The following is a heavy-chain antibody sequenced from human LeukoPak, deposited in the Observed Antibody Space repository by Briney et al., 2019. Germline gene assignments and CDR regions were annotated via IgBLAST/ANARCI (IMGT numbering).Heavy chain of an antibody. D-gene: IGHD3-10*01. CDR3: ARGRGLDY. CDR2: IFYTGST. Sequence: SETLSLTCTVSGVSISNYYWSWIRQPPGKGLEWIGYIFYTGSTNYNPSLKSRVTISVDTSKNQFSLKLSSVTAADTAVYYCARGRGLDYWGQGTLVTVSS. CDR1: GVSISNYY. J-gene: IGHJ4*02. V-gene: IGHV4-59*01.